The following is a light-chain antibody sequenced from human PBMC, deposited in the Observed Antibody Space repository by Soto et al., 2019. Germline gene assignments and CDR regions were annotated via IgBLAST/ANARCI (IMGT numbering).Light chain of an antibody. CDR2: AAS. CDR1: QGISSY. CDR3: QQLHSYST. J-gene: IGKJ2*01. V-gene: IGKV1-9*01. Sequence: DIQLTQSPSFLSASVGDRVTITCRASQGISSYLAWYQQEPGKAPKLLIYAASTLQGGVPSRLSGSGSGTEFTLTISSLQPEDFATYYCQQLHSYSTFGQGTKLEIK.